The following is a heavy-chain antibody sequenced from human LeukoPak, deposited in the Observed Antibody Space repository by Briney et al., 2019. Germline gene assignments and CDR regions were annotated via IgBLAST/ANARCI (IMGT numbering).Heavy chain of an antibody. V-gene: IGHV1-18*01. CDR1: GYTFTSNG. Sequence: ASVKVSCKASGYTFTSNGISWVRQAPGQGLEWMGWISTYKGNTNYAQKLQGRVTMTTDTSTSTAYMELRSLRSDDTAVYYCARASTHYDFWSGYYYYYYMDVWGKGTTVTVSS. CDR2: ISTYKGNT. CDR3: ARASTHYDFWSGYYYYYYMDV. D-gene: IGHD3-3*01. J-gene: IGHJ6*03.